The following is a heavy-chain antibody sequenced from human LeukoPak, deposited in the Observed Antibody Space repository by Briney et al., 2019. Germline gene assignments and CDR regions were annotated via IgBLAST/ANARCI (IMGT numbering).Heavy chain of an antibody. CDR1: GYTFTSYA. Sequence: ASVKVSCKASGYTFTSYAMNWVRQAPGQGLEWMGWINTNTGNPTYAQGFTGRFVFSLDTSVSTAYLQISSLKAEDTAVYYCARDQDVAAAGTWGSLDYWGQGTLVTVSS. D-gene: IGHD6-13*01. J-gene: IGHJ4*02. CDR2: INTNTGNP. CDR3: ARDQDVAAAGTWGSLDY. V-gene: IGHV7-4-1*02.